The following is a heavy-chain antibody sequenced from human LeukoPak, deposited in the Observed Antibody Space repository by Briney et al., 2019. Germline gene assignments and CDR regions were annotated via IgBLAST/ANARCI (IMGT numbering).Heavy chain of an antibody. Sequence: PSETLSFTCNVSGGSISSTTDYWAWIRQPPGKGLEWIGSIYYGGRTFDNPSLTSRVTISIDTSKNQFFLKVTSVTAADTAVYYCAGQEWLVGYMDVWDKGTTVTVSS. CDR3: AGQEWLVGYMDV. V-gene: IGHV4-39*01. D-gene: IGHD6-19*01. CDR2: IYYGGRT. J-gene: IGHJ6*03. CDR1: GGSISSTTDY.